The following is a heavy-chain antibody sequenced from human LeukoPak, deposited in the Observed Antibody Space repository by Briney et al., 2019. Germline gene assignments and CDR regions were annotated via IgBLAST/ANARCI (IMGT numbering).Heavy chain of an antibody. J-gene: IGHJ4*02. Sequence: GESLKISCKGSGYSFTSYWIGWVRQMPGKGLGWMGIIYPGDSDTRYSPSLQGQVTISADKSISTAYLQWSSLKASDTAMYYCARHVPHSYCSSTSCYEYYFDYWGQGTLVTVSS. D-gene: IGHD2-2*01. CDR1: GYSFTSYW. CDR2: IYPGDSDT. CDR3: ARHVPHSYCSSTSCYEYYFDY. V-gene: IGHV5-51*01.